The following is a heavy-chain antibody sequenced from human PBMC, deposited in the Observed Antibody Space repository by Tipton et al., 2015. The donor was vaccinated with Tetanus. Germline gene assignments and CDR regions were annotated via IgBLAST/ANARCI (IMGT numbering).Heavy chain of an antibody. Sequence: SLRLSCAASGFIFSSYGIHWVRQAPGKGLEWVAVSWYDGTDKYYADSVKGRFTISRDNSKNTLYLQMNSLRAEDTALYYCAREADCSGGSCFSVDFDTWGQGTQVTVSS. D-gene: IGHD2-15*01. J-gene: IGHJ4*02. CDR2: SWYDGTDK. CDR1: GFIFSSYG. CDR3: AREADCSGGSCFSVDFDT. V-gene: IGHV3-33*01.